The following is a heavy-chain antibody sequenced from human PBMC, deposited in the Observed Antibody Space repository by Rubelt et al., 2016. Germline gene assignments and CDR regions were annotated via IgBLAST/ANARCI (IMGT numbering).Heavy chain of an antibody. CDR1: RFTFTSSA. V-gene: IGHV1-58*01. D-gene: IGHD3-16*01. CDR3: AADVWGCNDY. Sequence: QLVQSGAEVKQPGSSVKVSCKTSRFTFTSSAVQWVRQARGQRLEWIGWIVVGSGNTNYAQKFQERVTITREKSTSTAYMGLGSLRSEDTAVYYCAADVWGCNDYWGQGTLVTVSS. J-gene: IGHJ4*02. CDR2: IVVGSGNT.